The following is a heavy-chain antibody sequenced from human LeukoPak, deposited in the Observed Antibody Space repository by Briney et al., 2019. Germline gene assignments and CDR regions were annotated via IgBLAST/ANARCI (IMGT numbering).Heavy chain of an antibody. J-gene: IGHJ5*02. D-gene: IGHD4-11*01. CDR1: GYTFTSYD. CDR2: MNPNSGKT. Sequence: ASVKVSCKASGYTFTSYDINWVRQATGQGLEWMGWMNPNSGKTGYAQKFQGRVTMTMNTSISTAYMELSSLRSEDTAVYYCARGDYSNPGGDWFDPWGQGTLVTVSS. V-gene: IGHV1-8*01. CDR3: ARGDYSNPGGDWFDP.